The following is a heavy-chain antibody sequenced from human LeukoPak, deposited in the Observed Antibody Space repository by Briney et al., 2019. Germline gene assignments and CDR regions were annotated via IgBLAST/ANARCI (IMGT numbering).Heavy chain of an antibody. J-gene: IGHJ4*02. CDR3: ARRPFIVGATIDY. Sequence: SETLSLACAVYGVSFSGYYWSWIRQPPGKGLEWIGEINHSGSTNYNPSLKSRVTISVDTSKNQFSLKLSSVTAADTAVYYCARRPFIVGATIDYWGQGTLVTVSS. CDR2: INHSGST. V-gene: IGHV4-34*01. D-gene: IGHD1-26*01. CDR1: GVSFSGYY.